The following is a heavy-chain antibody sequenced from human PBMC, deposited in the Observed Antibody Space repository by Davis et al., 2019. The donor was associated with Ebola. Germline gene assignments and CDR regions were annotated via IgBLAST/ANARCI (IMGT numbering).Heavy chain of an antibody. CDR3: AREEGSSRWQNNWFDY. D-gene: IGHD2-2*01. CDR2: INSRSDII. Sequence: GESLKISCAASGFTFSTYSMNWVRQAPGRGLEWLSYINSRSDIIFYADSVRGRFTISRDSAKNSLYLQMNSLRDDDTAIYYCAREEGSSRWQNNWFDYWGQGTLVTVSS. J-gene: IGHJ5*01. V-gene: IGHV3-48*02. CDR1: GFTFSTYS.